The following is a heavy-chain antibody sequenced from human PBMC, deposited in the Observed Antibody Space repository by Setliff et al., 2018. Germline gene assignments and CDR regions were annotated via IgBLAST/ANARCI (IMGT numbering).Heavy chain of an antibody. CDR3: ARTGTYRYFDY. J-gene: IGHJ4*02. CDR2: IYYSGST. CDR1: GGSISSGGYY. V-gene: IGHV4-31*03. Sequence: PSETLSLTCTVSGGSISSGGYYWSWIRQHPGKGLEWIGYIYYSGSTYYNPPLKSRVTISVDTSKNQFSLKLSSVTAADTAVYFCARTGTYRYFDYWGQGTRVTVSS. D-gene: IGHD1-1*01.